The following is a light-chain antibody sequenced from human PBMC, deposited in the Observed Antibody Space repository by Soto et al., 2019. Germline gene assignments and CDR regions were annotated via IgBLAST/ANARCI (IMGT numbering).Light chain of an antibody. Sequence: DIVMTQSPLSLPVTPGEPASITCKSSQSLLHRNGHNYLDWFLQKPGQSPQLLIYLGSYRAAGVPDRFSGSGSGTDFTLKISRVEAEDVGIYYCMQALSHTFCQGTKLEIK. CDR1: QSLLHRNGHNY. V-gene: IGKV2-28*01. CDR3: MQALSHT. CDR2: LGS. J-gene: IGKJ2*01.